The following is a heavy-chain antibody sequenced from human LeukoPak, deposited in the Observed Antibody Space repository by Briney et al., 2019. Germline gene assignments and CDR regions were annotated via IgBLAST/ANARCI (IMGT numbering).Heavy chain of an antibody. CDR1: GFTFDNYE. CDR3: VNQISGWVY. D-gene: IGHD6-19*01. V-gene: IGHV3-64D*06. Sequence: PGGSLRLSCSASGFTFDNYEMHWVRQAPGKGLEYVSGISSNGRSTYNADSVKGRFTISRDNSKNTLFLQLTSLRAEDTAVYYCVNQISGWVYWGQGTLVTVSS. J-gene: IGHJ4*02. CDR2: ISSNGRST.